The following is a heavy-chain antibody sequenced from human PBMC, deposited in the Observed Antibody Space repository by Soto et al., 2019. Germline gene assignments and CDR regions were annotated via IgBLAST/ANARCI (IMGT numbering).Heavy chain of an antibody. V-gene: IGHV3-7*03. Sequence: EVKLVESGGGLVQPGGSLRLSCAASGFTFSNHWMSWVRQAPGKGLEWVATINPDGSEKHYADSVKGRFTISRDNAENSLYLQMNSLRDEDTAVYYCATYHPFNYWGQGTLVTVSS. J-gene: IGHJ4*01. CDR3: ATYHPFNY. CDR2: INPDGSEK. D-gene: IGHD2-2*01. CDR1: GFTFSNHW.